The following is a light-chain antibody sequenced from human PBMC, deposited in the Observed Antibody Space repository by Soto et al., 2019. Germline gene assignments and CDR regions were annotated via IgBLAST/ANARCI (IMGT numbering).Light chain of an antibody. CDR1: SSDIGGYNY. V-gene: IGLV2-14*01. CDR3: SSYKTSSTVVV. CDR2: GVS. Sequence: QSVLTQPASVSGSPGQSITISCTGTSSDIGGYNYVSWYQQYPGKAPKLMIFGVSDRPSGVSNRFSGSKSGTTASLTISGLQAEDEADYYCSSYKTSSTVVVFGGWTKLTVL. J-gene: IGLJ2*01.